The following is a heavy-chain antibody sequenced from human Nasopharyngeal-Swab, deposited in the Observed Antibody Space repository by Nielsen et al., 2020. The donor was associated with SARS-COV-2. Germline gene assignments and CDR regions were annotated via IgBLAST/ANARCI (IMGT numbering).Heavy chain of an antibody. Sequence: SETLSLTCAVSGGSFSGYYWSWIRQPPGKGLEWIGEIKHSGSTNYNRSHKSRVTISVDTSKNQFSLKLSSVTAADTAVYYCARNGRFGGQTTYYSYMDVWGKGTTVTVSS. J-gene: IGHJ6*03. CDR3: ARNGRFGGQTTYYSYMDV. D-gene: IGHD3-10*01. V-gene: IGHV4-34*01. CDR1: GGSFSGYY. CDR2: IKHSGST.